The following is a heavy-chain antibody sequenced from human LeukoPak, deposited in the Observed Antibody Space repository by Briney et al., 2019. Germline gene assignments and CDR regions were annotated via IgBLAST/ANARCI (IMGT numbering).Heavy chain of an antibody. V-gene: IGHV3-11*04. D-gene: IGHD3-9*01. CDR3: ARVRYSGFYFDY. CDR1: GFTFSDYY. J-gene: IGHJ4*02. CDR2: ISSSGSTI. Sequence: PGGSLRLSCAASGFTFSDYYRSWIRQAPGKGLEWVSYISSSGSTIYYADSVKGRFTISRDNAKNSLYLQMNSLRAEDTALYYCARVRYSGFYFDYWGQGTLVTVSS.